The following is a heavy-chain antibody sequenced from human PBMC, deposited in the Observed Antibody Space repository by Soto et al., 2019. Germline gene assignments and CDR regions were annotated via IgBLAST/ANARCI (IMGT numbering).Heavy chain of an antibody. CDR3: ARTDGYEIEY. D-gene: IGHD5-12*01. V-gene: IGHV5-51*01. J-gene: IGHJ4*02. CDR1: GYSFASYW. CDR2: IYPGDSDT. Sequence: GESLKISCQGSGYSFASYWIGWVRQMPGKDLEWMGIIYPGDSDTRYSPSFQGQVTISADKSITTVYLQWSSLKASDTAMYYCARTDGYEIEYWGQGTLVTVSS.